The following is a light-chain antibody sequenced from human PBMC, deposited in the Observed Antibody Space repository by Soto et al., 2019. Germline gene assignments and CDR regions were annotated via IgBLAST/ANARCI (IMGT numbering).Light chain of an antibody. CDR1: QTVSSNY. V-gene: IGKV3-20*01. CDR3: QQDTVPPTT. CDR2: GAS. Sequence: TQSTATVSLSPGERATLSCRSSQTVSSNYLAWCQQRPGQAPRLLIYGASTRAAGIPDRFSGSGSGTDFTLTITRLEPEDSAVYFCQQDTVPPTTFGQGTRLEN. J-gene: IGKJ5*01.